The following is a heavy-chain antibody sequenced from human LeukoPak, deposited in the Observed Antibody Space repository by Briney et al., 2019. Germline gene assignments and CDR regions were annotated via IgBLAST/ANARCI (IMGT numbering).Heavy chain of an antibody. J-gene: IGHJ4*02. Sequence: GESLKISCKGSGYSFTSYWIGWVRQMPGKGLEWMGIIYPGDSDTRYSPSFQGQVTISADKSISTAYLQWSSLKASDTAMYYCAKLLFYYDSGGFYYFDSGAREPRSPVSS. D-gene: IGHD3-22*01. CDR3: AKLLFYYDSGGFYYFDS. CDR2: IYPGDSDT. V-gene: IGHV5-51*01. CDR1: GYSFTSYW.